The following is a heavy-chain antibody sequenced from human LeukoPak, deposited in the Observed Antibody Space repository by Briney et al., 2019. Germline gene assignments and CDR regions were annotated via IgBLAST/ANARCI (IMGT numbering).Heavy chain of an antibody. Sequence: KSGGSLRLSCAASGFIFSSYSMSWVRQIPGKGLEWVSSIDSSSTYIYYADSMKGRFTISRDNAKYSLYLQMNSLTPEGTAVYFCAKSVMIETTTRAFDIWGRGTMVTVSS. CDR2: IDSSSTYI. J-gene: IGHJ3*02. CDR3: AKSVMIETTTRAFDI. CDR1: GFIFSSYS. V-gene: IGHV3-21*01. D-gene: IGHD2-15*01.